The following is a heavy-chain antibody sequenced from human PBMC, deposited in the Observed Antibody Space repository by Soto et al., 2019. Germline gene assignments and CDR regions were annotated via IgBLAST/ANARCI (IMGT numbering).Heavy chain of an antibody. Sequence: SETLSLTCAVSGGSISSGGYSWSWIRQPPGKGLEWIGYIYYSGSTYYNASLKSRVTISVDTSKNQFSLKLSSVTAADTAVYYCARSPEATVTAFDYWGQGTLVTVSS. D-gene: IGHD4-17*01. CDR2: IYYSGST. J-gene: IGHJ4*02. CDR3: ARSPEATVTAFDY. CDR1: GGSISSGGYS. V-gene: IGHV4-31*11.